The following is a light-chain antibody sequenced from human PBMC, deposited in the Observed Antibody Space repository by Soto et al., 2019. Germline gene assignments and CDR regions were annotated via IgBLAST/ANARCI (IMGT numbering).Light chain of an antibody. Sequence: DIQMTQSPSTLSASVGERVTITCRASQSISSWLAWYQQTPGKAPKLLIYGASSLKSGVPSIFSGSGSGTEFTLTITILQPDDFAIYYCQHYHCYPFTFGPGTKVDIK. CDR2: GAS. CDR1: QSISSW. V-gene: IGKV1-5*01. J-gene: IGKJ3*01. CDR3: QHYHCYPFT.